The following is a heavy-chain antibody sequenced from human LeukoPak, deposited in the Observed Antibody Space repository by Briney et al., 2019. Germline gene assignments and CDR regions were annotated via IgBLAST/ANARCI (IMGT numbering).Heavy chain of an antibody. CDR1: GFAFSSYS. D-gene: IGHD3-10*02. Sequence: GGSLRLSCAASGFAFSSYSMNWVRQAPGKGLEWVSYISSSSSTIYYADSVKGRFTISRDNAKNSLYLQMNSLRAEDTAVYYCAELGITMIGGVWGKGTTVTISS. CDR2: ISSSSSTI. J-gene: IGHJ6*04. V-gene: IGHV3-48*01. CDR3: AELGITMIGGV.